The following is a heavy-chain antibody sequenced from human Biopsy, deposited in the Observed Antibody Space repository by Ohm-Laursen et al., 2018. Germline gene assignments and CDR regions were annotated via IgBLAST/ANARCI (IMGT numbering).Heavy chain of an antibody. CDR2: IYNVEST. CDR3: VRDRRDWYEP. Sequence: SQTLSPTCSVSGCSISSGGYYWSWIRQFPGKGLELLGYIYNVESTYYNPSLKSRVLISGDASRNQYSLKLTSVTAADTAVYYCVRDRRDWYEPWGQGTLVTVSS. J-gene: IGHJ5*02. CDR1: GCSISSGGYY. V-gene: IGHV4-31*03.